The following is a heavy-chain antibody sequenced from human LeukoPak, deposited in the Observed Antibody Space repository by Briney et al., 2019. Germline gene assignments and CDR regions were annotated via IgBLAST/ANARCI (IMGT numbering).Heavy chain of an antibody. CDR3: AKAAQWELLGYYGMDV. J-gene: IGHJ6*02. V-gene: IGHV1-46*01. Sequence: ASVKVSCKASGYTFTNYFMHWVRQAPGQGLEWMGIINPRGGSTGYAQKFQGRITMTTNMSTRTVYMELSSLESEDTAVYYCAKAAQWELLGYYGMDVWGQGTTVTVSS. CDR2: INPRGGST. CDR1: GYTFTNYF. D-gene: IGHD1-26*01.